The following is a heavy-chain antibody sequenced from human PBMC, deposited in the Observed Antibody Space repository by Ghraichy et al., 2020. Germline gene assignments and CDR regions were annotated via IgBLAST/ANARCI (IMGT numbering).Heavy chain of an antibody. D-gene: IGHD3-16*01. V-gene: IGHV3-30*18. CDR2: ISYDGTYK. Sequence: GGSLRLSCAASGFTFRSYGMHWVRQAPGKGLEWVAVISYDGTYKSYIDSVRGRFSISRDISKNTLSLQMNSLRVEDTAVYYCAKDLGFSRGIPTRIDSWGQRILVTVSS. CDR1: GFTFRSYG. CDR3: AKDLGFSRGIPTRIDS. J-gene: IGHJ4*02.